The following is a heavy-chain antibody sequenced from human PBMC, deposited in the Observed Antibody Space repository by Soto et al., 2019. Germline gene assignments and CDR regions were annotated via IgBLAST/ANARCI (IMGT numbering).Heavy chain of an antibody. J-gene: IGHJ3*02. D-gene: IGHD2-8*01. Sequence: QVQLQESGPGLVKPSETLSLTCTVSGGSISSYYWSWIRQPPGKGLEWIGYIYYSGSTNYNPSLKSRVTISVDTSKNQFALKLSSVTAADTAVYYCARDQEVSDAFDIWGQGTMVTVSS. CDR2: IYYSGST. V-gene: IGHV4-59*01. CDR1: GGSISSYY. CDR3: ARDQEVSDAFDI.